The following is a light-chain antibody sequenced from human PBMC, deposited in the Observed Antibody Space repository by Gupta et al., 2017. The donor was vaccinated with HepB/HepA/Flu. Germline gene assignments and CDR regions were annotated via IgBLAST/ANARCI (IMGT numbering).Light chain of an antibody. V-gene: IGLV1-47*02. CDR3: VGWDDSLSGYV. CDR1: SSNTGNDN. Sequence: QPVLTQPPSASGTPGQRVPIHCSGSSSNTGNDNAYWYQPLPGTAPKLLIYNDNQRPSGVPDRFSGSKSGTTASLAISGLRSEDEADYYCVGWDDSLSGYVFGAGTKVTVL. CDR2: NDN. J-gene: IGLJ1*01.